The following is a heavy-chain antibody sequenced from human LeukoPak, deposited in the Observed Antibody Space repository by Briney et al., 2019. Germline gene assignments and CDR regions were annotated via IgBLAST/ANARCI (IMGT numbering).Heavy chain of an antibody. CDR1: GFTVSSNY. V-gene: IGHV3-53*01. CDR2: IYSGGST. J-gene: IGHJ6*02. D-gene: IGHD2-2*01. Sequence: PGGSLRLSCAASGFTVSSNYMSWVRQAPGRGLEWLSVIYSGGSTYYAGSLKGRFTITRDNSKNTLYLQMNSLRAEDTAVYYCARDLCGNCSSTNCYGAGPYYYYYYGMDVWGQGTTLTVSS. CDR3: ARDLCGNCSSTNCYGAGPYYYYYYGMDV.